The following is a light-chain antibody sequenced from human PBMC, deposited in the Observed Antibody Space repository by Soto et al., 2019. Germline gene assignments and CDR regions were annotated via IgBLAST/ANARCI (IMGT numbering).Light chain of an antibody. V-gene: IGLV2-14*01. J-gene: IGLJ3*02. Sequence: QSALTQPASVSGSPGQSITISCTGTASDIGNYNWVSWYQQYPVKAPKLMIYAVNNRPSGVSNRFSASKSGNTASLTISGLQAEDEADYYFMSYRAYSTLWVFGGGTKLTVL. CDR2: AVN. CDR1: ASDIGNYNW. CDR3: MSYRAYSTLWV.